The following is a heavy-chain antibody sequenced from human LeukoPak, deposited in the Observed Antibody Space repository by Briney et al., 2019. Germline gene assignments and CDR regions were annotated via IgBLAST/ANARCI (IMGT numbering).Heavy chain of an antibody. J-gene: IGHJ4*02. CDR3: ARSGRSSSWPNFDY. CDR1: GGSISSGGYY. D-gene: IGHD6-13*01. Sequence: PSETLSLTCTVSGGSISSGGYYWRWIRQHPGKGLEWIGYIYYSGSTYYNPSLKSRVTISADTSKNQFSLKLSSVTAADTAVYYCARSGRSSSWPNFDYWGQGTLVTVSS. V-gene: IGHV4-31*03. CDR2: IYYSGST.